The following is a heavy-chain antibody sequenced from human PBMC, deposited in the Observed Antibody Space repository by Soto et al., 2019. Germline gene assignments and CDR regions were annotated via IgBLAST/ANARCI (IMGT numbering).Heavy chain of an antibody. CDR1: GGSVSSETYY. J-gene: IGHJ4*02. CDR2: IYFNGRT. D-gene: IGHD2-21*02. Sequence: SETLSLTCTVSGGSVSSETYYWGWIRQPPGKGLEWLGYIYFNGRTTYNPSLKSRVTMSVDTSKNQFSLRLGSVTAADTAAYYCARDRVTTPRFYDFWGQGIQVTVSS. CDR3: ARDRVTTPRFYDF. V-gene: IGHV4-61*01.